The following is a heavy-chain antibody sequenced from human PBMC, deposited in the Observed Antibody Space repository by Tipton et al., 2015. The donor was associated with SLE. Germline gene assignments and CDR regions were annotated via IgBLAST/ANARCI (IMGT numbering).Heavy chain of an antibody. Sequence: SLRLSCAASGFTFSSYEMNWVRQAPGKGLEWVSYISGSSDTIYYADSVKGRFTVSRDNAQRSLFLQMNSLSAEDTAVYYCARSRAVGASLFDCWGQGTLVTVSS. CDR1: GFTFSSYE. CDR2: ISGSSDTI. J-gene: IGHJ4*02. CDR3: ARSRAVGASLFDC. D-gene: IGHD1-26*01. V-gene: IGHV3-48*03.